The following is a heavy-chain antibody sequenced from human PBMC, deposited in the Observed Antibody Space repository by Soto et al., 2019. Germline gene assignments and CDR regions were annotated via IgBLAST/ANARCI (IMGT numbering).Heavy chain of an antibody. J-gene: IGHJ5*02. CDR2: IKSKTDGGTT. D-gene: IGHD5-12*01. CDR1: GFTFSNAW. V-gene: IGHV3-15*07. CDR3: TPLYSGYDWDRWFDP. Sequence: EVQLVESGGGLVKPGGSLRLSCAASGFTFSNAWMNWVRQAPGKGLEWVGGIKSKTDGGTTDYAAPVKGRITISRDDSKNTLYLQMNSLKAEDTAVYYCTPLYSGYDWDRWFDPWGQGTLVTVSS.